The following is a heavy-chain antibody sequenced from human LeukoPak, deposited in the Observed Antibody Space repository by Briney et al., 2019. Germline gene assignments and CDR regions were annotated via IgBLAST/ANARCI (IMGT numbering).Heavy chain of an antibody. CDR3: ARDHAYRTDY. Sequence: GGSLRLSSAASGFSFSNDWVCWVRQAPGKGLEWVANINQDESKKYYVDSVKGRFTISRDNAKNSLYLQMSSLRAEDTAVYYCARDHAYRTDYWGQGTLVTVSS. CDR2: INQDESKK. CDR1: GFSFSNDW. V-gene: IGHV3-7*01. D-gene: IGHD2-2*01. J-gene: IGHJ4*02.